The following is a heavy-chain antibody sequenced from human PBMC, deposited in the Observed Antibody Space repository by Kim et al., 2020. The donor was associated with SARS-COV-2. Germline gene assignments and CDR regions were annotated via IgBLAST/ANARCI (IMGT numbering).Heavy chain of an antibody. CDR3: ARLGAGLAY. V-gene: IGHV3-7*01. Sequence: GGSLRLSCAASGFAFSTYSMSWIRQAPGKGLEWVANINPDGSDKHYLDSVKGRFTISRDNAKNSVYLQMSTLRVEDTALYYCARLGAGLAYWGQGRLVT. D-gene: IGHD3-16*01. J-gene: IGHJ4*02. CDR1: GFAFSTYS. CDR2: INPDGSDK.